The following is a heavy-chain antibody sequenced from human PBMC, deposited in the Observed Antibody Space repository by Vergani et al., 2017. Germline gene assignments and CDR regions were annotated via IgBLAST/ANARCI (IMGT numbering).Heavy chain of an antibody. V-gene: IGHV1-2*02. Sequence: QVQLVQSGAEVKKPGASVKVSCKASGYTFTGYYMHWVRQAPGQGLEWMGWINPNRGGTNYAQKFQGRVTMTRDTSTSTAYMELRSLRSDDTAVYYCARVKWFGELLSDYWGQGTLVTVSS. J-gene: IGHJ4*02. D-gene: IGHD3-10*01. CDR3: ARVKWFGELLSDY. CDR1: GYTFTGYY. CDR2: INPNRGGT.